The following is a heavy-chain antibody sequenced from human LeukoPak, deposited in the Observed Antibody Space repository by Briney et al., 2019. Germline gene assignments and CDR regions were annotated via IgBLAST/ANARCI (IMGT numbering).Heavy chain of an antibody. D-gene: IGHD2-2*01. J-gene: IGHJ4*02. CDR3: ASSCSSTNCYGRSGY. Sequence: ASVKVSCKASGYTFTSYYMHWVRQAPGQGLEWMAMINPSGGSTSYAQKFQGRLTMTRDTSTSTVYMELSSLRSEDTAVYYCASSCSSTNCYGRSGYWGQGTLVTVSS. V-gene: IGHV1-46*01. CDR2: INPSGGST. CDR1: GYTFTSYY.